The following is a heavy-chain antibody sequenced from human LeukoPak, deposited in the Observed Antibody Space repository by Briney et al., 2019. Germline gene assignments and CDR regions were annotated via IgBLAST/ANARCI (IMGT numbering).Heavy chain of an antibody. J-gene: IGHJ4*02. CDR3: ANTFGGIMATAGDY. V-gene: IGHV3-23*01. Sequence: GGSLRLSCAASGFTFSSYAMTWVRQAPGKGLEWVSTISGSGDRTYYADFVKGRFTVSRDNSKNTLYLQMSSLRAEDMAVYYCANTFGGIMATAGDYWGQGTLVTVSS. CDR2: ISGSGDRT. CDR1: GFTFSSYA. D-gene: IGHD6-13*01.